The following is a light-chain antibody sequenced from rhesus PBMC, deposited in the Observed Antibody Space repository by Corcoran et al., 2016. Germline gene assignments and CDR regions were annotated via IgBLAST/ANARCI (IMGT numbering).Light chain of an antibody. J-gene: IGKJ1*01. CDR1: QSVGSY. Sequence: ETVVTQSPATLSLSPGERATLSCRASQSVGSYLAWYQQKPGQVPRLLIYGASSMATGVPDRFSGSGSGTDFTLTISSLEPEDVGVYYCQQSSNLWTFGQGTKVEIK. CDR2: GAS. V-gene: IGKV3-24*04. CDR3: QQSSNLWT.